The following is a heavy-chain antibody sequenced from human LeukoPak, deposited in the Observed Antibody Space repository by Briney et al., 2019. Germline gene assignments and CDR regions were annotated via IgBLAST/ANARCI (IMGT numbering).Heavy chain of an antibody. V-gene: IGHV3-66*01. D-gene: IGHD3-22*01. CDR2: IYSGGTT. CDR3: ARTRTYSYDSSGHYYPTHFDY. CDR1: GFIVSSKY. J-gene: IGHJ4*02. Sequence: GSLRLSCAASGFIVSSKYMSWVRQAPGKGLEWVSVIYSGGTTYYADSVKGRFTISRDNRKNTLYLQMNSLRAEDTAVYYCARTRTYSYDSSGHYYPTHFDYWGQGTLVTVSS.